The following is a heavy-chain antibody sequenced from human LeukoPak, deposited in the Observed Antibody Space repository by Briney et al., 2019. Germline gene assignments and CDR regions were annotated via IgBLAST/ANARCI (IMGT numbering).Heavy chain of an antibody. V-gene: IGHV4-30-4*01. CDR2: IYYSGST. J-gene: IGHJ4*02. D-gene: IGHD3-22*01. CDR1: GVSISSGDYY. CDR3: ARKSVDSSARAFDY. Sequence: SETLSLTCTVSGVSISSGDYYWSWIRQPPGKGLEWIGYIYYSGSTYYNPSLKSRVTISVDTSKNQFSLKLSSVTAADTAVYYCARKSVDSSARAFDYWGQGTLVTVSS.